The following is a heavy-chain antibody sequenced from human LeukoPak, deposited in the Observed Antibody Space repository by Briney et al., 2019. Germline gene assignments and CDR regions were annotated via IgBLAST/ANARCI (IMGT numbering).Heavy chain of an antibody. CDR3: ARGEEFQFSIVVVPAARPRVFDY. CDR2: INHSGST. J-gene: IGHJ4*02. CDR1: GGSFSGYY. D-gene: IGHD2-2*01. Sequence: SETLSLTCAVYGGSFSGYYWSWNRQPPGKGLEWIGEINHSGSTNYNPSLKSRVTISVDTSKNQFSLKLSSVTAADTAVYYCARGEEFQFSIVVVPAARPRVFDYWGQGTLVTVSS. V-gene: IGHV4-34*01.